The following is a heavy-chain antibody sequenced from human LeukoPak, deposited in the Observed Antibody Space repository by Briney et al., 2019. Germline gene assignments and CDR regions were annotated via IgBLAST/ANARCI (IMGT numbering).Heavy chain of an antibody. Sequence: ASVKVSCKASGYTFTGYYVHWVRQAPGQGLEWMGRINPNSGGTNYAQKFQGRVTMTRDTSISTAYMELSSLKSDDTAVYYCTREEGGGSGSFDYWGQGTPVTVSS. J-gene: IGHJ4*02. CDR3: TREEGGGSGSFDY. CDR2: INPNSGGT. V-gene: IGHV1-2*06. D-gene: IGHD6-19*01. CDR1: GYTFTGYY.